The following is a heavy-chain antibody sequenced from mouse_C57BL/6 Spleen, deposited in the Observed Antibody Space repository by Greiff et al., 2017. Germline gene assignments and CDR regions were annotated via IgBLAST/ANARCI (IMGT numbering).Heavy chain of an antibody. J-gene: IGHJ3*01. D-gene: IGHD2-2*01. CDR1: GYSITSGYY. Sequence: EVKLQESGPGLVKPSQSLSLTCSVTGYSITSGYYWNWIRQFPGNKLEWMGYISYDGSNNYNPSLKNRISITRDTSKNQFFLKLNSVTTEDTATYYCARETGYHFAYWGQGTLVTVSA. CDR3: ARETGYHFAY. V-gene: IGHV3-6*01. CDR2: ISYDGSN.